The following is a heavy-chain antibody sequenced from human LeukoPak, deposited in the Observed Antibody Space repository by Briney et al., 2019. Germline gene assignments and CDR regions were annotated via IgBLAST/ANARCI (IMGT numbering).Heavy chain of an antibody. Sequence: PSETLSLTCTVSGGSISSGSYYWSWIRQPAGKGLEWIGRIYTSGSTNYNPSLKSRVTISVDTSKNQFSLKLSSVTAADTAVYYCAREFYISWFDPWGQGTLDTVSS. CDR3: AREFYISWFDP. CDR1: GGSISSGSYY. CDR2: IYTSGST. V-gene: IGHV4-61*02. D-gene: IGHD2/OR15-2a*01. J-gene: IGHJ5*02.